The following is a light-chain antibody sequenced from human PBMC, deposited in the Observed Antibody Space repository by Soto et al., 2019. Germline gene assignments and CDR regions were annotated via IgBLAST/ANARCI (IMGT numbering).Light chain of an antibody. CDR1: QSISSH. Sequence: DIQMTQSPSSLSASVGDRVTITCRASQSISSHLKWFQQKPGKAPKLLIYTASSLQSGVPSRFSGSGSGTDFTLTISSLQPEDIATYYCQRSFNTPRLTFGQGTRLEIK. J-gene: IGKJ5*01. CDR3: QRSFNTPRLT. V-gene: IGKV1-39*01. CDR2: TAS.